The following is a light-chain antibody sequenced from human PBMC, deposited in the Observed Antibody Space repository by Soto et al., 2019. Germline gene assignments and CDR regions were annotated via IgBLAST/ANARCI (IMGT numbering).Light chain of an antibody. Sequence: QPRSVSVAPGQRVIISCTWSSSNIGAGRDVHWYRQFPGEAPKFLISDSNHRPSGVPDRFSVSKSGASASLAITGLRAEDEGDYFCQSYGTSLSGLYVFGTGTKV. J-gene: IGLJ1*01. CDR2: DSN. CDR1: SSNIGAGRD. V-gene: IGLV1-40*03. CDR3: QSYGTSLSGLYV.